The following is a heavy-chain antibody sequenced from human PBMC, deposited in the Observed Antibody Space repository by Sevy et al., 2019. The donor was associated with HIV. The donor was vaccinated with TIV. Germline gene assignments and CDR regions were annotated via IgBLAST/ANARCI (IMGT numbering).Heavy chain of an antibody. J-gene: IGHJ4*02. Sequence: ASVRVSCNASGFTFTSSAVQWVRQARGQRLEWIGWIVVGSGNTNYAQKFQERVTITRDMSTSTAYMELSSLRSEDTAVYYCAASHPFYGSGSYYSDYWGQGTLVTVSS. D-gene: IGHD3-10*01. CDR1: GFTFTSSA. CDR2: IVVGSGNT. CDR3: AASHPFYGSGSYYSDY. V-gene: IGHV1-58*01.